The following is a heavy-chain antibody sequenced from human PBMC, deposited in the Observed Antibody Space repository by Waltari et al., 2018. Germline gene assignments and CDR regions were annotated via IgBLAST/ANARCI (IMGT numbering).Heavy chain of an antibody. CDR3: ARQGRSGDYRFDY. V-gene: IGHV4-38-2*01. CDR1: GYSISSGYY. CDR2: IYPSGST. Sequence: QVQLQESGPGLVKPSETLSLTCAVSGYSISSGYYWGWIRQPPGKGLEWIGSIYPSGSTYYNPSLKSRVTISVDTAKNQFSLKLSSVTAADTAVYYCARQGRSGDYRFDYWGQGTLVTVSS. J-gene: IGHJ4*02. D-gene: IGHD4-17*01.